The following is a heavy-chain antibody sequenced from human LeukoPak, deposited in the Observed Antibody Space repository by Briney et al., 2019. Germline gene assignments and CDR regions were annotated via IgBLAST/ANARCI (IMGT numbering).Heavy chain of an antibody. CDR3: ARTSPRFLEWLAHDY. D-gene: IGHD3-3*01. Sequence: GESLKISCKVSGYNFNNYWVAWVRQMPGKGLEWMGIIFPGDSNTKYSPSFQGQITNSADTAITTAYLQWDSLKASDTAMYYCARTSPRFLEWLAHDYWGQGTLVTVSS. J-gene: IGHJ4*02. CDR2: IFPGDSNT. V-gene: IGHV5-51*01. CDR1: GYNFNNYW.